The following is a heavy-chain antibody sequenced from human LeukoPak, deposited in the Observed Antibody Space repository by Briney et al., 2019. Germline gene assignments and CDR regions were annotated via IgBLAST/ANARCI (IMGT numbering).Heavy chain of an antibody. V-gene: IGHV3-21*01. CDR2: ISSGSSYI. CDR3: ARGGLNYADASDI. D-gene: IGHD4-11*01. Sequence: GGSLRLSCAASGSTFSRHSMNWVRQAPGKGLEWVSYISSGSSYIYYADSVKGRFTISRDNAENSLYLQMNSLRGENTAVYYCARGGLNYADASDIWGQGTMVTVSS. CDR1: GSTFSRHS. J-gene: IGHJ3*02.